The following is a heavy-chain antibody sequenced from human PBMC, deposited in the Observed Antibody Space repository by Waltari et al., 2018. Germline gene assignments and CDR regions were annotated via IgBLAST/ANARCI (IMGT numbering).Heavy chain of an antibody. CDR2: IYYSGSP. CDR3: ARSLRGYFYES. Sequence: QVQLQELGPGLVKPSETLSLTCNVSGASISRYYWSWIRQPPGKGLEWIGYIYYSGSPNYNPSFTSRLTMSIDTSNNQFSLRVISVTAADTAVYYCARSLRGYFYESWGRGTLVTVSS. J-gene: IGHJ4*02. V-gene: IGHV4-59*01. D-gene: IGHD5-12*01. CDR1: GASISRYY.